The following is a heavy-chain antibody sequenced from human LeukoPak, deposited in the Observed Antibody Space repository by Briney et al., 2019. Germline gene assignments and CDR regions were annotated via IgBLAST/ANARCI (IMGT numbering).Heavy chain of an antibody. D-gene: IGHD1-26*01. CDR1: GFTFSSYS. CDR2: ISGSGGST. V-gene: IGHV3-23*01. J-gene: IGHJ4*02. Sequence: GGSLRLSCAASGFTFSSYSMNWVRQAPGKGLEWVSGISGSGGSTYYAESVEGRFTISRDNSKNTLYVQMNSLRADDTAVYYCAKALGPTVFDYWGQGTLVTVSS. CDR3: AKALGPTVFDY.